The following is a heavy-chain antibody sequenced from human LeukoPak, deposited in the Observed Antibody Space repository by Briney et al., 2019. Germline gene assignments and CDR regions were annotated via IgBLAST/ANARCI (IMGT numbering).Heavy chain of an antibody. CDR3: ARHVGFITMVRGVINNNWFDP. Sequence: SETLSLTCAVYGGSFSGYYWSWIRQPPGKGLEWIGEINHSGSTNYNPSLKSRVTISVDTSKNQFSLKLSSVTAADTAVYYCARHVGFITMVRGVINNNWFDPWGQGTLVTVSS. J-gene: IGHJ5*02. V-gene: IGHV4-34*01. CDR2: INHSGST. CDR1: GGSFSGYY. D-gene: IGHD3-10*01.